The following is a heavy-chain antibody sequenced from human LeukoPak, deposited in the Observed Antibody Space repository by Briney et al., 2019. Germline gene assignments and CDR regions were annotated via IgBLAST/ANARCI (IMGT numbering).Heavy chain of an antibody. V-gene: IGHV4-31*03. CDR3: ARGGTVTWTFDY. Sequence: PSETLSLTCTVSGGSISSGGYYWSWIRQHPGKGLEWIGYIYYSGSTYYNPSLKSRVTISVDTSKNQFSLKLSSVTAADTAVYYCARGGTVTWTFDYWGQGTLVTVSS. D-gene: IGHD4-4*01. CDR2: IYYSGST. CDR1: GGSISSGGYY. J-gene: IGHJ4*02.